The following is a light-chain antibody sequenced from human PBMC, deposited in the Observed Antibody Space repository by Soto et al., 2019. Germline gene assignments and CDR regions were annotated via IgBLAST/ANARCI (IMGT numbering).Light chain of an antibody. CDR1: SSDVGAYNY. Sequence: QSALTQPASVSGSPGQPITISCTGTSSDVGAYNYVSWYQLHPGKAPKLMIYEVNNRPSGVSHRFSGSKSGNTASLTFSGLQPEDEADYYCCSYAGGNTFAFGGGTKLTVL. V-gene: IGLV2-14*01. CDR2: EVN. CDR3: CSYAGGNTFA. J-gene: IGLJ3*02.